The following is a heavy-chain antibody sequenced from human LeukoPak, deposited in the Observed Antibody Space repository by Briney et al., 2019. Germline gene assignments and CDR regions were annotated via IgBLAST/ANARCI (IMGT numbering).Heavy chain of an antibody. CDR1: GFTFSTYS. J-gene: IGHJ6*02. CDR3: ASDYGDYGMDV. V-gene: IGHV3-7*01. Sequence: GESLRLSCAASGFTFSTYSMNWLRLAPGKGLEWVATIKQDVSGYYYVDSVKGRFTISRDNAKNSLYLQMNSLRAEDTAVYYCASDYGDYGMDVWGQGTTVTVSS. D-gene: IGHD4-17*01. CDR2: IKQDVSGY.